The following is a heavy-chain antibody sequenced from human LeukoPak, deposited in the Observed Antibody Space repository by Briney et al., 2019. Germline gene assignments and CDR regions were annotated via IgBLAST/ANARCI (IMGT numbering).Heavy chain of an antibody. J-gene: IGHJ5*02. D-gene: IGHD3-10*01. Sequence: PSETLSLTCALSGYSISIGYYWGWTRQPPGKGLEWIGSIYHSGSPYYNPSLKSRVTISVDTSKNQFSLKLSSVTAADTAVYYCARGRSGAVTMVRGVIPKAWFDPWGQGTLVTVSS. CDR3: ARGRSGAVTMVRGVIPKAWFDP. CDR2: IYHSGSP. CDR1: GYSISIGYY. V-gene: IGHV4-38-2*01.